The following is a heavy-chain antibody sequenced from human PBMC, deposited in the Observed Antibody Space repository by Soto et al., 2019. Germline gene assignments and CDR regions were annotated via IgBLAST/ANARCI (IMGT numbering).Heavy chain of an antibody. CDR3: ARNDILTGSNDAFDI. Sequence: QVQLQESGPGLVKPSETLSLTCTVSGGSIGSYYWSWIRQPPGKGLEWIGYIYYSGSTNYNPSLKSRVTISVDTSKNQISLKLSSVTAADTAVYYCARNDILTGSNDAFDIWGQGTMVTVSS. J-gene: IGHJ3*02. V-gene: IGHV4-59*13. CDR2: IYYSGST. CDR1: GGSIGSYY. D-gene: IGHD3-9*01.